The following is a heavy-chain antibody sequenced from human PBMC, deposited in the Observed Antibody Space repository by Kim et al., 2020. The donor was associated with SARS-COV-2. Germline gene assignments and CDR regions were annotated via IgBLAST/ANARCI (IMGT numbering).Heavy chain of an antibody. Sequence: GGSLRLSCAASGFTISNYWMKWVRQAPGKGLEWVAIIKQDGAEKYYLDSVKGRFTISRDNAKSSLYLQMNSLRAEDTAMYYCLSAVGGDAYDILGPGTMV. V-gene: IGHV3-7*01. D-gene: IGHD3-10*01. CDR1: GFTISNYW. J-gene: IGHJ3*02. CDR3: LSAVGGDAYDI. CDR2: IKQDGAEK.